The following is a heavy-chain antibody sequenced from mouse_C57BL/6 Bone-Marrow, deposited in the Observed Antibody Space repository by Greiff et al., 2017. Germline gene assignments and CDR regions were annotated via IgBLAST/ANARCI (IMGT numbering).Heavy chain of an antibody. CDR1: GYTFTSYW. J-gene: IGHJ2*01. Sequence: VQLQQSGAELVKPGASVKLSCKASGYTFTSYWMHWVKQRPGQGLEWIGMIHPNSGSTNYNEKFKSKATLTVDKSSSTAYMQLSSLTSEDSAVYYCARYDGYYVDYWGQGTTLTGSS. CDR2: IHPNSGST. V-gene: IGHV1-64*01. CDR3: ARYDGYYVDY. D-gene: IGHD2-3*01.